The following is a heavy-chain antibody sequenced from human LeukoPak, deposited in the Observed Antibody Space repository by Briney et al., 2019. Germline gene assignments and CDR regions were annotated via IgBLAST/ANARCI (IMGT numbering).Heavy chain of an antibody. V-gene: IGHV3-33*01. Sequence: GGSLRLSCTASGPSFSRHGMHWVRQAPGKGLEWLALIWFDGRETYYADSVKGRFTISRDNSRNTAHLQMDSLRVDDTAVYYCARLRGGHGYKGCSLDSWGQGTLVTVSS. CDR3: ARLRGGHGYKGCSLDS. D-gene: IGHD5-24*01. CDR1: GPSFSRHG. J-gene: IGHJ4*02. CDR2: IWFDGRET.